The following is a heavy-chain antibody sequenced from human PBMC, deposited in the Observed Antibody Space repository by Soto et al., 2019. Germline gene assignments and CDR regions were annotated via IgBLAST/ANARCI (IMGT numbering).Heavy chain of an antibody. J-gene: IGHJ6*02. D-gene: IGHD3-22*01. CDR2: INPNSGGT. Sequence: GASVKVSCKASGYTFTGYYMHWVRQAPGQGLEWMGWINPNSGGTNYAQKFKGWVTMTRDTSISTAYMELSRLRSDDTAVYYCARGDYYDSSGYSPITYYYYYYGMDVWGQGTTVTVSS. V-gene: IGHV1-2*04. CDR1: GYTFTGYY. CDR3: ARGDYYDSSGYSPITYYYYYYGMDV.